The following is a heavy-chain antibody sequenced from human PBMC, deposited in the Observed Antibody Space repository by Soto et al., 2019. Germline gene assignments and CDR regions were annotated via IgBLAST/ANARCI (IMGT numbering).Heavy chain of an antibody. CDR3: AREVYYDFWSSFNTHPYYFDD. D-gene: IGHD3-3*01. J-gene: IGHJ4*02. V-gene: IGHV3-30-3*01. CDR1: GFTFSRYT. CDR2: ISDDGSNT. Sequence: PGGSPRLSCAASGFTFSRYTMHWVRQAPGKGLEWVAAISDDGSNTYYADSVKGRFTISRDNSKNTLYLQMNSLTTEDTAVHYCAREVYYDFWSSFNTHPYYFDDWGQGTLVTVSS.